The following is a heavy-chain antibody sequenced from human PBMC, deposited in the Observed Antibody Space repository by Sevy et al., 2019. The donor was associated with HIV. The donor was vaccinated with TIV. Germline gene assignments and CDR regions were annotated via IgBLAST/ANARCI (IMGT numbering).Heavy chain of an antibody. J-gene: IGHJ6*02. CDR3: ARDLGYYYGMDV. Sequence: GGSLRLSCAASGFTFSSYAMHWVRQAPGKGLEWVAVISYDGSNKYYADSVKGRFTISRDNSKNTLYLQMNSLSAEDTAVYYCARDLGYYYGMDVWGQGTTVTVSS. CDR2: ISYDGSNK. V-gene: IGHV3-30-3*01. CDR1: GFTFSSYA.